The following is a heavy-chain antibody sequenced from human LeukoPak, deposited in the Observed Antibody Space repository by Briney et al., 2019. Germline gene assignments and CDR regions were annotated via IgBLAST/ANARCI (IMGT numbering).Heavy chain of an antibody. CDR1: GGSISSGDYY. D-gene: IGHD4-23*01. V-gene: IGHV4-30-4*08. J-gene: IGHJ6*03. CDR3: ARVSYGGNYYYYYMDV. CDR2: IYYSGST. Sequence: SETLSLSCTVSGGSISSGDYYWSWIRQPPGKGLEWIGYIYYSGSTYYNPSLKSRVTISVDTSKNQFSLKLSSVTAADTAVYYCARVSYGGNYYYYYMDVWGKGTTVTVSS.